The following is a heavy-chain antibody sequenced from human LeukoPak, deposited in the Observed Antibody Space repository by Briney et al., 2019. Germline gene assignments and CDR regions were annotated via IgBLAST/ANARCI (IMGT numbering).Heavy chain of an antibody. J-gene: IGHJ4*02. V-gene: IGHV4-61*02. CDR2: IYTSGST. CDR3: ARDLDYGDYGTFDY. D-gene: IGHD4-17*01. CDR1: GGSISSGSYY. Sequence: SQTLSLTCTVSGGSISSGSYYWSWIRQPAGKGLEWIGRIYTSGSTNYNPPLKSRVTISVDTSKNQFSLKLSSVTAADTAVYYCARDLDYGDYGTFDYWGQGTLVTVSS.